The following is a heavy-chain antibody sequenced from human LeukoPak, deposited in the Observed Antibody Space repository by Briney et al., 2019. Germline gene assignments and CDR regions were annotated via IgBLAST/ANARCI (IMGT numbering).Heavy chain of an antibody. V-gene: IGHV1-8*01. J-gene: IGHJ4*02. CDR3: ARGNSGYDLYYFDY. CDR1: GYTFTSYD. D-gene: IGHD5-12*01. Sequence: ASVKVSCKASGYTFTSYDINWVRQATGQGLEWMGWMNPNSGNTGYAQKFQGRVTMTRNTSISTAYMELSSLRSEGTAVYYCARGNSGYDLYYFDYWGQGTLVTVSS. CDR2: MNPNSGNT.